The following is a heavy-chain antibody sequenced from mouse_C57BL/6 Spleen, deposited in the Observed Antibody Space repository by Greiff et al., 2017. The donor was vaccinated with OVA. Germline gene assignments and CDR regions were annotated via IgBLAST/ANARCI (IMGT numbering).Heavy chain of an antibody. Sequence: EVMLVESGEGLVKPGGSLKLSCAASGFTFSSYAMSWVRQTPEKRLEWVAYISSGGDYIYYADTVKGRFTISRDNARNTLYLQMSSLKSEDTAMYYCTRQLPDYYAMDYWGQGTSVTVSS. CDR2: ISSGGDYI. V-gene: IGHV5-9-1*02. J-gene: IGHJ4*01. D-gene: IGHD2-1*01. CDR1: GFTFSSYA. CDR3: TRQLPDYYAMDY.